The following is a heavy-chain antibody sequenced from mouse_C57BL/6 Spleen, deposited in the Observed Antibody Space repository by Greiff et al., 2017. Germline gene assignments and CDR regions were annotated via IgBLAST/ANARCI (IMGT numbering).Heavy chain of an antibody. CDR3: ATSSPLFAY. D-gene: IGHD6-2*01. CDR1: GFTFSSSA. CDR2: ISDGGSYT. J-gene: IGHJ3*01. V-gene: IGHV5-4*03. Sequence: EVMLVESGGGLVQPGGSLKLSCAASGFTFSSSAMSWVRQTPEKRLEWVATISDGGSYTNYPDNVKGRFTISRDNAKNNLYLQMSPLKSEDTAMYYCATSSPLFAYWGQGTLVTVSA.